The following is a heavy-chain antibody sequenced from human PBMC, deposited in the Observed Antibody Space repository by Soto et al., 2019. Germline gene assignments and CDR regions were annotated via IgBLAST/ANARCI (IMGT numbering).Heavy chain of an antibody. J-gene: IGHJ5*02. V-gene: IGHV4-34*01. CDR3: ARHGLDFWSGYLNWFDP. Sequence: SETLSLTCAVYGVSFSGYCWNWIRQSPGKGLEWIGEINHSGSTNYNPSLKSRVTISVDTSKNQFSLKLSSVTAADTAVYYCARHGLDFWSGYLNWFDPWGQGTLVTVSS. CDR2: INHSGST. D-gene: IGHD3-3*01. CDR1: GVSFSGYC.